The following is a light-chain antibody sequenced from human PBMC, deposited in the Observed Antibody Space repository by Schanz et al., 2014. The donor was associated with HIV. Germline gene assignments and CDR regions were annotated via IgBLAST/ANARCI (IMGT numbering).Light chain of an antibody. CDR2: NTF. V-gene: IGLV1-44*01. Sequence: QSVLTQPPSASGTPGQRVTISCSGSSSNFRSNAVNWYQQLPGTAPRLVIYNTFHRPSGVPDRFSGSKSGTSASLAISGLQAEDEADYYCTSYGGPNTYVFGSGTKLTVL. J-gene: IGLJ1*01. CDR3: TSYGGPNTYV. CDR1: SSNFRSNA.